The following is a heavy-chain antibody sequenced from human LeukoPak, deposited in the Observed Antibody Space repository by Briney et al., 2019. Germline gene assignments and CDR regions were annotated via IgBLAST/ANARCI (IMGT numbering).Heavy chain of an antibody. V-gene: IGHV3-30*18. CDR3: AKDPGGYSYGTPYFDY. J-gene: IGHJ4*02. CDR1: GFTFSSYG. CDR2: ISYDGSNK. D-gene: IGHD5-18*01. Sequence: GGSLRLSCAASGFTFSSYGMHWVRQAPGKGLEWVAVISYDGSNKYYADSVKGRFTISRDNSKNTLYLQMNSLRAEDTAVYYCAKDPGGYSYGTPYFDYWGQGTLVTVSS.